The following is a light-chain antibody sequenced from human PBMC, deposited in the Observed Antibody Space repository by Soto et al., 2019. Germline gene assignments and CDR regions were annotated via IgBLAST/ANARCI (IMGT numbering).Light chain of an antibody. CDR1: QTISSW. V-gene: IGKV1-5*01. Sequence: DIQMTQSPSTLSGSVGDRVTITCRASQTISSWLAWYQQRPGKAPKLLIFDASSLESGVPSRFSGSGSGTEFTLAISSLQADDFATYYCQQYKSYSLTFGGGTKVDIK. J-gene: IGKJ4*01. CDR2: DAS. CDR3: QQYKSYSLT.